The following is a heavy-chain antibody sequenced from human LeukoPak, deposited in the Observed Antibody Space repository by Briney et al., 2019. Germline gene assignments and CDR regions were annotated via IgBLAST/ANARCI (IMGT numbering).Heavy chain of an antibody. J-gene: IGHJ4*02. V-gene: IGHV1-2*06. CDR2: INPNSGGT. CDR3: ASSICSGGSCYLYY. Sequence: ASVKVSCKASGYTLTGYYMHWVRQAPEQGLEWMGRINPNSGGTNYAQKFQGRVTMTRDTSISTAYMELSRLRSDDTAVYYCASSICSGGSCYLYYWGQGTLVTVSS. CDR1: GYTLTGYY. D-gene: IGHD2-15*01.